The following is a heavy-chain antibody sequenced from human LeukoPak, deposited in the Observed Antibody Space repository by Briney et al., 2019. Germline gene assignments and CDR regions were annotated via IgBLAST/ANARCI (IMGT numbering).Heavy chain of an antibody. CDR2: ISGSGGST. CDR1: GFTFSSYA. V-gene: IGHV3-23*01. Sequence: GGSLRLSCAASGFTFSSYAMSWVRQAPGKGLEWVSAISGSGGSTYYADSVKGRFTISRDNSKNTLYLQMNSLRAEDTAVYYCAKVEVKQLWLKRVFDYWGQGTLVTVSS. D-gene: IGHD5-18*01. J-gene: IGHJ4*02. CDR3: AKVEVKQLWLKRVFDY.